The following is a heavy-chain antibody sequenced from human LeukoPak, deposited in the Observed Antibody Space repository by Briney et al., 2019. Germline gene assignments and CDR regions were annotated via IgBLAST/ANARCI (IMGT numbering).Heavy chain of an antibody. V-gene: IGHV1-3*01. J-gene: IGHJ4*02. D-gene: IGHD3-22*01. Sequence: ASVKVSCKASGYTFTSYAMHWVRQAPGQRLEWMGWINAGNGNTKYSQEFQGRVTMTRNTSISTAYMELSRLRSDDTAVYYCARDLFGYYDSSGYAFDYWGQGTLVTVSS. CDR3: ARDLFGYYDSSGYAFDY. CDR2: INAGNGNT. CDR1: GYTFTSYA.